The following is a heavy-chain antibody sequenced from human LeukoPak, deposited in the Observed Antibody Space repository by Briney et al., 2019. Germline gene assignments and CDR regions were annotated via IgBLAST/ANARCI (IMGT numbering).Heavy chain of an antibody. CDR2: IYYSGST. CDR1: GGSISSGGYY. Sequence: PSETLSLTCTVSGGSISSGGYYWSWIRQHPGKGLEWIGYIYYSGSTYYNPSLKSRVTISVDTSKNQFSLKLSSVTAADTAVYYCARVLGMYLELTDAFDIWGQGTMVTVSS. CDR3: ARVLGMYLELTDAFDI. J-gene: IGHJ3*02. V-gene: IGHV4-31*03. D-gene: IGHD3-16*01.